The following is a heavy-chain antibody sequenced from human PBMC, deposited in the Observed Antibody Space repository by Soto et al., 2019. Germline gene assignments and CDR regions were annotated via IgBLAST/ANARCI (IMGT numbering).Heavy chain of an antibody. CDR3: AKNWDTTSSSSSH. V-gene: IGHV3-23*01. CDR1: GFTFSSYA. Sequence: GGSLRLSCAASGFTSSGFTFSSYAMSWVRQAPGKGLEWVSAISGSGGSTYYADSVKGRFTISRDNSKNTLYLQMNSLRAEDTAVYYCAKNWDTTSSSSSHWGQGTLVTVSS. J-gene: IGHJ4*02. D-gene: IGHD6-6*01. CDR2: ISGSGGST.